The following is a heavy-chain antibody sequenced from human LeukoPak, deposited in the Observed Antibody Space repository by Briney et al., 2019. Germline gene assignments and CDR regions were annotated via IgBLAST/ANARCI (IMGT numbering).Heavy chain of an antibody. CDR2: INHSGST. D-gene: IGHD1-1*01. CDR3: ARRAYSAAYWKHFDY. CDR1: GGSFSGYY. Sequence: SETLSLTCAVYGGSFSGYYWSWIRQPPGKGLEWIGEINHSGSTNYNPSLKSRVTTSVDTSKNQFSLKLNSVTAADTAVYFCARRAYSAAYWKHFDYWGQGTLVTVSS. J-gene: IGHJ4*02. V-gene: IGHV4-34*01.